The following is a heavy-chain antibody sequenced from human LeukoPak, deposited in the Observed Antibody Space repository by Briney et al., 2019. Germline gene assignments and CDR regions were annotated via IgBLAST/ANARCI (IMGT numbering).Heavy chain of an antibody. J-gene: IGHJ4*02. Sequence: GGSLRLSCAASGFTFSNYWMSWVRQAPGKGLEWVANINQDESVKYYVDSLKGRFTVSRDNAKKSVYLQMNNLRAEDTAMYYCARIGYSSSSTDYWGQGTLVTVSS. CDR3: ARIGYSSSSTDY. CDR1: GFTFSNYW. V-gene: IGHV3-7*01. CDR2: INQDESVK. D-gene: IGHD6-13*01.